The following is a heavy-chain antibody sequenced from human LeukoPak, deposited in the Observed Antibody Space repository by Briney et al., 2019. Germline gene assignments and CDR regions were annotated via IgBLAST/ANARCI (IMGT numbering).Heavy chain of an antibody. CDR2: ISSSSSYI. J-gene: IGHJ4*02. CDR1: GFTFSTYS. V-gene: IGHV3-21*01. D-gene: IGHD3-22*01. CDR3: ARVTGYMIEDQFDY. Sequence: PGGSLRLFCAASGFTFSTYSMNWVRQAPGKGLEWVSSISSSSSYIYYADSVKGRFTISRDNAKNSLFLQMNSLRGEDTAVYYCARVTGYMIEDQFDYWGQGTLVTVSS.